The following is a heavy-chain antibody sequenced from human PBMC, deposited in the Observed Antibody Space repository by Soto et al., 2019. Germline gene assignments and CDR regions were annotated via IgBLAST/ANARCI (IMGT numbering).Heavy chain of an antibody. V-gene: IGHV4-39*01. J-gene: IGHJ4*02. Sequence: QLQLQESSPGLVKPSETLSLTCTVSGGSVSSSNYYWGWIRQSPAKGLEWIGSIYYSGSTYYNPSLESRVTISVDKSKNQFSLKVISVTAADTAVYYCARLEGLATISYYFDYWGQGTLVTVSS. CDR2: IYYSGST. CDR1: GGSVSSSNYY. CDR3: ARLEGLATISYYFDY. D-gene: IGHD3-9*01.